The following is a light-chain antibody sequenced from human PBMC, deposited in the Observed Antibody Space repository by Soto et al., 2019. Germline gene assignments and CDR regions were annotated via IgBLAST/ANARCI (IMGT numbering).Light chain of an antibody. CDR3: QQRRT. Sequence: IVLTQSPATLSLYPGERATLSCRASQSVSSYLAWYQQKPGQAPRLLIYDASNRATGIPARFSGSGSGTDITLTISSLEPEDFAVYYCQQRRTFGQGTKVDI. CDR1: QSVSSY. CDR2: DAS. V-gene: IGKV3-11*01. J-gene: IGKJ1*01.